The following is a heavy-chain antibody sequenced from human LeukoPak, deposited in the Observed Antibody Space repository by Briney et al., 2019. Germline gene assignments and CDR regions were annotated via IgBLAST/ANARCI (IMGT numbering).Heavy chain of an antibody. J-gene: IGHJ4*02. Sequence: PGGSLRLSCAASGFTFSSYSVNWVRQAPGKGLEWVSSISSSSSYIYYADSVKGRFTISRDNAKNSLYLQMNSLRAEDTAVYYCARAVNYYDSSGYQYWGQGTLVTVSS. V-gene: IGHV3-21*01. D-gene: IGHD3-22*01. CDR3: ARAVNYYDSSGYQY. CDR1: GFTFSSYS. CDR2: ISSSSSYI.